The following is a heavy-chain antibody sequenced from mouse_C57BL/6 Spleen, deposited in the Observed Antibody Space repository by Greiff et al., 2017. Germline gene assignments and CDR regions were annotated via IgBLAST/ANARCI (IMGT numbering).Heavy chain of an antibody. D-gene: IGHD2-5*01. V-gene: IGHV14-2*01. J-gene: IGHJ2*01. CDR1: GFNIKDYY. CDR3: AVSGGYYSNPYFDY. CDR2: IDPEDGAT. Sequence: VPLQQSGAELVKPGASVKLSCTASGFNIKDYYMHWVKQRTEQGLEWIGRIDPEDGATKYAPKFQGKATITADTSSYTAYLQLSSLSSEDTAVDYCAVSGGYYSNPYFDYWGQGTTLTVSS.